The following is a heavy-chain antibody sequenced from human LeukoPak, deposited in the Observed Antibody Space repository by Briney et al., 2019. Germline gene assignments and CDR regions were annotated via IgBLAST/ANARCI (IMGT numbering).Heavy chain of an antibody. CDR1: GFTFSSYE. CDR2: ISSSSSTI. J-gene: IGHJ5*02. CDR3: ARVAIAAAGTDNWFDP. Sequence: GGSLRLSCAASGFTFSSYEMNWVRQAPGKGLEWVSYISSSSSTIYYADSVKGRFTISRDNAKNSLYLQMNSLRAEDTAVYYCARVAIAAAGTDNWFDPWGQGTLVTVSS. V-gene: IGHV3-48*01. D-gene: IGHD6-13*01.